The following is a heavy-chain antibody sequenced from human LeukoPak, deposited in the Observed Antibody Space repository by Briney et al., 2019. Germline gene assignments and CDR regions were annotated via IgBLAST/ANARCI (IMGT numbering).Heavy chain of an antibody. J-gene: IGHJ4*02. CDR2: INSDGSST. CDR1: GFTFSSYW. CDR3: ARAYYGSGTSLSR. V-gene: IGHV3-74*01. D-gene: IGHD3-10*01. Sequence: PGGSLRLSCAASGFTFSSYWMHWVRQAPGKGLVWVSRINSDGSSTSYADSVKGRLTISRDNAKNTLYLQMNSLRAEDTAVYYCARAYYGSGTSLSRWGQGTLVTVSS.